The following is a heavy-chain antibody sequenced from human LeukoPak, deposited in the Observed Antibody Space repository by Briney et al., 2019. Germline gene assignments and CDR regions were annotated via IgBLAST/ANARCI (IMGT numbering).Heavy chain of an antibody. CDR3: ATVARGYSYGYSY. CDR2: FDPEDGET. J-gene: IGHJ4*02. Sequence: ASVKVSCKVSGYTLTELSMHWVRQAPGKGLEWMGGFDPEDGETIYAQKFQGRVTMTKDTSTDTAYMELSSLRSEDTAVYYCATVARGYSYGYSYWGQGTLVTVSS. V-gene: IGHV1-24*01. CDR1: GYTLTELS. D-gene: IGHD5-18*01.